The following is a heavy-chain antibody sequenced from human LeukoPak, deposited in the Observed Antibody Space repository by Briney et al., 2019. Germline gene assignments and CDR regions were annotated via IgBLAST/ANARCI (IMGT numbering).Heavy chain of an antibody. CDR3: ARGSYYYDSSGYYYYFDY. V-gene: IGHV4-31*03. Sequence: SQTLSLTCTVSGVSISSGGYYWSWIRQHPGKGLEWIGYIYYSGSTYYNPSLKSRVTISVDTSKNQFSLKLSSVTAADTAVYYCARGSYYYDSSGYYYYFDYWGQGTLVTVSS. J-gene: IGHJ4*02. CDR1: GVSISSGGYY. CDR2: IYYSGST. D-gene: IGHD3-22*01.